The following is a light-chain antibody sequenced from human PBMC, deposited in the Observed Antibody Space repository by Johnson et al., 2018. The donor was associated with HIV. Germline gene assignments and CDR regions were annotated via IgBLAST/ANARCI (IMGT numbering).Light chain of an antibody. J-gene: IGLJ1*01. CDR3: GTWDSSLIAGYV. V-gene: IGLV1-51*01. CDR2: DNN. CDR1: SSNVGNNY. Sequence: QPVLTQPPSVSAAPGQKVTISCSGSSSNVGNNYVSWFQQLPGTAPKLLIYDNNKRPSGIPDRFSGSKSGTSATLGITGLQTGDEADYYCGTWDSSLIAGYVFGTGTKVTVL.